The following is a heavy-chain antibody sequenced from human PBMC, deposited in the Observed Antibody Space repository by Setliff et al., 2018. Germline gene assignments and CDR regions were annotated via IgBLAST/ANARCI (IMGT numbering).Heavy chain of an antibody. CDR3: ARGKTFFGAFIRAFDI. CDR1: GGSIDSHY. V-gene: IGHV4-59*11. CDR2: IYYSGNT. D-gene: IGHD3-3*01. Sequence: SETLSLTCSVSGGSIDSHYWSWIRQPPGKGLEWIGSIYYSGNTNYNPPLKSRVTISIDTSKNQFSLKLSSVTAADTAVYHCARGKTFFGAFIRAFDIWGQGRMVTV. J-gene: IGHJ3*02.